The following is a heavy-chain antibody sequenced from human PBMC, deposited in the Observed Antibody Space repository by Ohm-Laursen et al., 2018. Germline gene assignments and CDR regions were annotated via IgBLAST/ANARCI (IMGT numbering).Heavy chain of an antibody. Sequence: SDTLSLTCAVYGGSFSGYDWSWIRQPPGKGLEWIGEINHSGRTNYNPSLKSRVTISVDTSKNQFSLRLYSVTAADTAVYYCARDSAWWGYWGQGTLVTVSS. CDR2: INHSGRT. D-gene: IGHD6-19*01. CDR1: GGSFSGYD. V-gene: IGHV4-34*01. CDR3: ARDSAWWGY. J-gene: IGHJ4*02.